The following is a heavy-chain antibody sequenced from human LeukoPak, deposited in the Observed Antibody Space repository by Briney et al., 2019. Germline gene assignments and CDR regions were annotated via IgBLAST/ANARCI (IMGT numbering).Heavy chain of an antibody. CDR2: IYSGGKT. J-gene: IGHJ4*02. CDR3: VRLWTGYSDSSGYYYLDY. V-gene: IGHV3-53*01. CDR1: GFTVSSNY. D-gene: IGHD3-22*01. Sequence: GGSLRLSCAASGFTVSSNYMSWVRQAPGKGLEWVSVIYSGGKTNYADSVKGRFTISRDNSKNTLYLQMNSLRAEDTAVYYCVRLWTGYSDSSGYYYLDYWGQGTLVTVSS.